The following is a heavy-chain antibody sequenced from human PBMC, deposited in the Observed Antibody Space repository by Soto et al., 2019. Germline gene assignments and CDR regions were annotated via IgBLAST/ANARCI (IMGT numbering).Heavy chain of an antibody. CDR3: AAEKWYDSGWENWFDP. V-gene: IGHV4-39*07. Sequence: SETLSLTCTVSGGSISSSSYHWVWIRQAPGKGLEWIGNSHYSGSAYYNPSLKSRVTISVDTSKNQISLNLRSVTAADTAVYYCAAEKWYDSGWENWFDPWGQGTLVTVSS. J-gene: IGHJ5*02. CDR1: GGSISSSSYH. D-gene: IGHD3-22*01. CDR2: SHYSGSA.